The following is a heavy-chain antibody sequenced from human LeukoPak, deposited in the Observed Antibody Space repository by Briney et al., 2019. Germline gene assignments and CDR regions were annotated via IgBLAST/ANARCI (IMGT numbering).Heavy chain of an antibody. CDR3: ARDQGLTAPPHYGLDV. CDR1: GGTFSTSA. V-gene: IGHV1-69*04. J-gene: IGHJ6*02. Sequence: ASVQVSCKTSGGTFSTSAITWVRQAPGQRREWMGRIISVVNITTYAQRFQGRVTITADTSTSTVYMELSSLRSEETAVYYCARDQGLTAPPHYGLDVWGQGTTVTVSS. CDR2: IISVVNIT. D-gene: IGHD5-18*01.